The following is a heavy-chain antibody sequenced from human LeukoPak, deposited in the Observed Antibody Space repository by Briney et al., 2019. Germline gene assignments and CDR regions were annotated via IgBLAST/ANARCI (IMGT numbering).Heavy chain of an antibody. Sequence: PGRSLRLSCAASGFTFSSYGMHWVRQAPGKGLEWVAVIVHDGNNKYYADSVKGRFAIPRDNSKNTLYLKMNGLKPEDTAIYYCAKDWGTKFASGSSYLDSWGQGTLVTVSS. V-gene: IGHV3-30*18. CDR2: IVHDGNNK. J-gene: IGHJ4*02. CDR1: GFTFSSYG. CDR3: AKDWGTKFASGSSYLDS. D-gene: IGHD3-10*01.